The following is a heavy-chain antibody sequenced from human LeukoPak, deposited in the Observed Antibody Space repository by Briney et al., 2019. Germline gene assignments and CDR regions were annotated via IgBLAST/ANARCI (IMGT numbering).Heavy chain of an antibody. J-gene: IGHJ4*02. CDR2: ISAYNGNT. D-gene: IGHD6-13*01. CDR3: ARGSEQQLVRGGFDY. Sequence: GASVKVSCKASGGTFSSYAISWVRQAPGQGLEWMGWISAYNGNTNYAQKFQGRVTMTTDTSTSTAYMELRSLRSDDTVMYYCARGSEQQLVRGGFDYWGQGTLVTVSS. V-gene: IGHV1-18*01. CDR1: GGTFSSYA.